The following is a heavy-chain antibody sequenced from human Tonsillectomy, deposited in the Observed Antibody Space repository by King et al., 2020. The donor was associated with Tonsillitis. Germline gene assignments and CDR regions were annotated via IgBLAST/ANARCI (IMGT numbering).Heavy chain of an antibody. CDR2: ISSNGGST. Sequence: VQLVESGGGLVQPGGSLRLSCSASGFTFSSYAMHWVRQAPGKGLEYVSAISSNGGSTYYADSVKGRFTISRDNSKNTLYLQMSSLRAEDTAVYYCVKDQRGSDYGSGSYYNWYFDLWGRGTLVTVSS. D-gene: IGHD3-10*01. CDR3: VKDQRGSDYGSGSYYNWYFDL. V-gene: IGHV3-64D*06. CDR1: GFTFSSYA. J-gene: IGHJ2*01.